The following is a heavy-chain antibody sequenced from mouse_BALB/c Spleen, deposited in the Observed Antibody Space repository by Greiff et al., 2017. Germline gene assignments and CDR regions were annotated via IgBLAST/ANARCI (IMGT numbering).Heavy chain of an antibody. V-gene: IGHV5-12-1*01. CDR3: ARPVPYWYFDV. CDR2: ISSGGGST. Sequence: EVQGVESGGGLVKPGGSLKLSCAASGFAFSSYDMSWVRQTPEKRLEWVAYISSGGGSTYYPDTVKGRFTISRDNAKNTLYLQMSSLKSEDTAMYYCARPVPYWYFDVWGAGTTVTVSS. CDR1: GFAFSSYD. J-gene: IGHJ1*01.